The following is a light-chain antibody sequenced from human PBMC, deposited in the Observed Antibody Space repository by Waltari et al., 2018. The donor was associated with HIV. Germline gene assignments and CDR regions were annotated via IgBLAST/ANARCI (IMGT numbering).Light chain of an antibody. CDR3: QSYDSGLGGV. Sequence: SVLTQPPSVSGAPGQSVTISCTGGNSNIAAAYGVHWYRQLPGTAPKLLIYDNNNRPSGVPDRFSGSKSGTSASLAITGLQAEDEADYYCQSYDSGLGGVFGGGTKLIVL. J-gene: IGLJ2*01. CDR1: NSNIAAAYG. CDR2: DNN. V-gene: IGLV1-40*01.